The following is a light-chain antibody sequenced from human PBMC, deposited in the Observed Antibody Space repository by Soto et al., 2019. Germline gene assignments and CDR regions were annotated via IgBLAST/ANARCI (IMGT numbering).Light chain of an antibody. CDR1: QRISSN. V-gene: IGKV3-11*01. CDR3: QQRGNWPS. CDR2: DAS. J-gene: IGKJ4*01. Sequence: ELVMTQSPATLSVSPGERATLSCRARQRISSNLAWYQQKPGQAPSLLIYDASNRATGIPARFSGSGSGTDFTLTISSLEPEDFALYYCQQRGNWPSFGGGTKVDIK.